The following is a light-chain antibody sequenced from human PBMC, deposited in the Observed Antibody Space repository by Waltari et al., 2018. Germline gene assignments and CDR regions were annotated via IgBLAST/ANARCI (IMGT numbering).Light chain of an antibody. J-gene: IGLJ3*02. Sequence: QSALTQPASVSGSPGQSITISCTGTSSDVGGYNYVSWYQHHPGKGPKLLIFDVSHRPSVVSNRFSGSKSGDTASLTVSGLQAENESDYYCCSFTSRSTWVFGGGTKLTVL. CDR3: CSFTSRSTWV. CDR2: DVS. V-gene: IGLV2-14*03. CDR1: SSDVGGYNY.